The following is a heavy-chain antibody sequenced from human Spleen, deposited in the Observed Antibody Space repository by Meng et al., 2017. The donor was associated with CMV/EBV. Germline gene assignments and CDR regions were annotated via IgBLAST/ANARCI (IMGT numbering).Heavy chain of an antibody. CDR1: GFTFSSYS. CDR2: IYRGGGSA. V-gene: IGHV3-21*04. D-gene: IGHD4-17*01. Sequence: GESLKISCAASGFTFSSYSMNWVRQAPGKGLEWVSIIYRGGGSAYYADSVKGRFIISRDTPKNSVYLQMNSLRAEDTAVYYCVREDYGDYFFDTWGQGTLVTVSS. CDR3: VREDYGDYFFDT. J-gene: IGHJ4*02.